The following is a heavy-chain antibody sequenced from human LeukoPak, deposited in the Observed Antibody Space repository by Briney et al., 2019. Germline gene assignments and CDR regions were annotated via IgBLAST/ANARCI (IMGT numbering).Heavy chain of an antibody. Sequence: ASVKVSCKVSGYTLTELSMHWVRQAPGKGLEWMGGFDPEDGETIYAQKFQGRVTMTEDTSTDTAYMELSSLRSEDTAVYYCATCILGYPNLPGPSCFLYYGMDVWGQGTTVTVSS. CDR2: FDPEDGET. CDR1: GYTLTELS. J-gene: IGHJ6*02. D-gene: IGHD2-2*01. CDR3: ATCILGYPNLPGPSCFLYYGMDV. V-gene: IGHV1-24*01.